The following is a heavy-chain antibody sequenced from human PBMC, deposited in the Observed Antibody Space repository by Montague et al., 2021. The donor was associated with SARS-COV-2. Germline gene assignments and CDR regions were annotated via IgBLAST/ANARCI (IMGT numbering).Heavy chain of an antibody. Sequence: SETLSLTCTVSGGSISSSIYYWGWIRQPPGKGLEWIGSIYYSGSTYCTPSLKSLVTISVATSKNQLSLKLSSVTAADTAVYYCARIGGKCVLLWGQGTLVTVSS. D-gene: IGHD6-6*01. CDR2: IYYSGST. CDR1: GGSISSSIYY. CDR3: ARIGGKCVLL. J-gene: IGHJ4*02. V-gene: IGHV4-39*07.